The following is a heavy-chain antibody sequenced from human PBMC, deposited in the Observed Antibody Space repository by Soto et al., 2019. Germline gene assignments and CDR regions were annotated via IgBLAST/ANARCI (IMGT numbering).Heavy chain of an antibody. CDR1: GYTFTSYY. D-gene: IGHD6-13*01. J-gene: IGHJ3*02. V-gene: IGHV1-46*03. CDR3: ASRGSGIAAAGYDAFDI. Sequence: QVQLVQSGAEVKKPGASVKVSCKASGYTFTSYYMHWVRQAPGQGLEWMGIINPSGGSTSYAQKFQGRVTITKDTSTSTVYMELSSLRSEDTAVYYCASRGSGIAAAGYDAFDIWGQGTMVTVSS. CDR2: INPSGGST.